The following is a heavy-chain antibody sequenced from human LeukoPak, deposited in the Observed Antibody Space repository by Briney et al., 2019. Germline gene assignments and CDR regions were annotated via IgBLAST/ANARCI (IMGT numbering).Heavy chain of an antibody. D-gene: IGHD2-15*01. V-gene: IGHV3-48*03. Sequence: GGSLRLSCAASGFTFSSYEMNWVRQAPGKGLEWVSYISSSGSTIYYADSVKGRFTISRDNAKNSLYLQMNSLRAEDTAIYYCARYCSGGYCYSPFSFDYWGQGTLVTVSS. CDR2: ISSSGSTI. J-gene: IGHJ4*02. CDR3: ARYCSGGYCYSPFSFDY. CDR1: GFTFSSYE.